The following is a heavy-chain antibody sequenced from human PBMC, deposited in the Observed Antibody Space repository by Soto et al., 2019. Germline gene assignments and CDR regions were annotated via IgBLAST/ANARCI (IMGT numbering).Heavy chain of an antibody. D-gene: IGHD6-13*01. Sequence: QVQLVQSGAEVKKPGSSVRGSCKASGGNFRSQSISISWVRQAPGQGLEWMGRAIPVLGVANYAQRFQGRFTMTADKATSTVSMELSSLRSQDPAAYYCARDRDVAAAGTVATRYYYGMEGWGQGTTVTGSS. CDR3: ARDRDVAAAGTVATRYYYGMEG. CDR2: AIPVLGVA. V-gene: IGHV1-69*08. CDR1: GGNFRSQS. J-gene: IGHJ6*02.